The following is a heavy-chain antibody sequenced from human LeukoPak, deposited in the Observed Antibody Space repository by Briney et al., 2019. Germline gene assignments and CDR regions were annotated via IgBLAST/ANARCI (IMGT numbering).Heavy chain of an antibody. J-gene: IGHJ6*03. CDR3: ARDRSSSGYFRSYMDV. Sequence: SETLSLTCTVSGGSISSSSYYWGWIRQPPGKGLEWIGSIYYSGSTYYNPSLKSRVTISVDTSKNQFSLKLSSVTAADTAVYYCARDRSSSGYFRSYMDVWGKGTTVTVSS. CDR1: GGSISSSSYY. CDR2: IYYSGST. D-gene: IGHD3-22*01. V-gene: IGHV4-39*07.